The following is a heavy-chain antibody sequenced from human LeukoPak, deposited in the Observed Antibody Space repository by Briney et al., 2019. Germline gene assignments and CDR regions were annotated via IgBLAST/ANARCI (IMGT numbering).Heavy chain of an antibody. V-gene: IGHV1-69*05. CDR2: IIPIFGTA. J-gene: IGHJ4*02. CDR1: GGTFGSYA. D-gene: IGHD3-22*01. Sequence: SVKVSCKASGGTFGSYAISWVRQAPGQGLEWMGRIIPIFGTANYAQKFQGRVTITTDESTSTAYMELSSLRSEDTAVYYCASCSYDSSGYYYLSYFDYWGQGTLVTVSS. CDR3: ASCSYDSSGYYYLSYFDY.